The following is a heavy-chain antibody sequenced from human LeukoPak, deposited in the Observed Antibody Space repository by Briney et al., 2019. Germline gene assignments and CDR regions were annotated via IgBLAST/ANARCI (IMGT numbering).Heavy chain of an antibody. CDR2: MNPNSGNT. V-gene: IGHV1-8*01. Sequence: ASVKVSCKASGYTFTSYNINWVRRATGQGLEWMGWMNPNSGNTGYAQKFQGSVTMTRNTSISTAYMVLSSLRSEATAVYYCARGLSLGGTGPGYWGQGTLVTVSS. J-gene: IGHJ4*02. CDR3: ARGLSLGGTGPGY. CDR1: GYTFTSYN. D-gene: IGHD1-26*01.